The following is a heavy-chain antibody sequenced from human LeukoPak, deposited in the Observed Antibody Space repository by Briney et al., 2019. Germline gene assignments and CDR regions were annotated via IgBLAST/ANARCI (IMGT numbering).Heavy chain of an antibody. Sequence: GVSLRLSCAPSGFIFSSYGMHGVRQAPDKGLEWVAVISNDGNNKYYADSVKGRFTISRDNSKNTLYLQMNSLRAEDTAVYFCAKDCYILTGYYPTSSFDYWGQGALVTVSS. CDR1: GFIFSSYG. D-gene: IGHD3-9*01. CDR3: AKDCYILTGYYPTSSFDY. J-gene: IGHJ4*02. V-gene: IGHV3-30*18. CDR2: ISNDGNNK.